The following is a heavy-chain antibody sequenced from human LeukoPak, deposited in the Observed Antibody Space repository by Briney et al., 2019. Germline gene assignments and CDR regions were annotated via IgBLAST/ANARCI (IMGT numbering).Heavy chain of an antibody. V-gene: IGHV4-59*01. CDR3: ARDSSGYSHAFDI. D-gene: IGHD3-22*01. J-gene: IGHJ3*02. Sequence: SETLSLTCTVSGGSISSYYWSWIRQPPGKGLEWIGYIYYSGSTNYNPSLKSRVTISVDTSKNQFSPKLSSVTAADTAVYYCARDSSGYSHAFDIWGQGTMVTVSS. CDR1: GGSISSYY. CDR2: IYYSGST.